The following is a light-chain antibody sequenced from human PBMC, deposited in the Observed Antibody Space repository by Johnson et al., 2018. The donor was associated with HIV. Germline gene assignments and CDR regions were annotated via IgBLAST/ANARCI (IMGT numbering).Light chain of an antibody. CDR1: SSNIGNNY. Sequence: HSVLSQPPSVSAAPGQKVTISCSGSSSNIGNNYVSWYQQLPGTAPKLLIYENNKRPSGIPDRFSGSKSGTSATLGITGLQTGDEADYYCGTWDSSLSASYVCGSGTEVAVL. CDR3: GTWDSSLSASYV. J-gene: IGLJ1*01. V-gene: IGLV1-51*02. CDR2: ENN.